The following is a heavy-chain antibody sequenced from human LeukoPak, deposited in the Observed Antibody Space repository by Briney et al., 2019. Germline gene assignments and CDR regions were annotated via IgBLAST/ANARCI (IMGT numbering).Heavy chain of an antibody. CDR3: ARESGSFPYYFDY. J-gene: IGHJ4*02. CDR1: GGSISIYY. CDR2: IFTSGIT. D-gene: IGHD1-26*01. Sequence: SETLSLTCTVSGGSISIYYWNWIRQPAGKGLEWIGRIFTSGITNYDPSLKSRVTMSVDTSKNQFSLNLSSVTAADTAVYYCARESGSFPYYFDYWGQGTLVTVSS. V-gene: IGHV4-4*07.